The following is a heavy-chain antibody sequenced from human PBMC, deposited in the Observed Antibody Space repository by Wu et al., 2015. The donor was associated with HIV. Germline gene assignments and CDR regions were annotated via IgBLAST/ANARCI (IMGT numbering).Heavy chain of an antibody. V-gene: IGHV1-2*02. CDR1: GYTFSAAY. CDR2: INPNSGDT. Sequence: QVQIVQSATEVKKPGASVKVSCKTSGYTFSAAYIHWVRQAPGEGLEWMGAINPNSGDTDYAQNVQGRVTITRDKSIRTAYLELNTLRFDDTAVYYCAREYSSSSHFDYWGQGTLVTVSS. D-gene: IGHD6-6*01. J-gene: IGHJ4*02. CDR3: AREYSSSSHFDY.